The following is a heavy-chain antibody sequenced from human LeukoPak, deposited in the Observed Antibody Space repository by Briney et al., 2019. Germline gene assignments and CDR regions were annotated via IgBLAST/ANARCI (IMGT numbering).Heavy chain of an antibody. Sequence: SVKVSCKASGYTFTSYDINWARQATGQGLEWMGWMNPNSGNTGYAQKFQGRVAMTRNTSISTAYMDLSSLRSEDTAVYYCARKGRNSSGWSPFDYWGQGSLVTVSS. CDR2: MNPNSGNT. D-gene: IGHD6-19*01. CDR1: GYTFTSYD. J-gene: IGHJ4*02. V-gene: IGHV1-8*01. CDR3: ARKGRNSSGWSPFDY.